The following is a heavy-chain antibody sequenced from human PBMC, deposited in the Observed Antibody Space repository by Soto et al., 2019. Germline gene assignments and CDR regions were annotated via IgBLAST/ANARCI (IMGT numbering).Heavy chain of an antibody. CDR2: IQSGGPT. CDR1: GFTVSSKS. Sequence: EVHLVESGGGLVQPGGSLRLSCAASGFTVSSKSMSWVRQAPGKGREWVSLIQSGGPTYYADSVKGRFTISRDTSENTLHLQMDSLRAEDTAVYYCARDDVLCDGGRCYGVPLDVWGKGTPVTVSS. J-gene: IGHJ6*04. CDR3: ARDDVLCDGGRCYGVPLDV. V-gene: IGHV3-66*01. D-gene: IGHD2-15*01.